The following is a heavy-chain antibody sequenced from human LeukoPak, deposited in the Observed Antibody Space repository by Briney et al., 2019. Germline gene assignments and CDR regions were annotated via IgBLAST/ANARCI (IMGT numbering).Heavy chain of an antibody. CDR2: IYHSGST. V-gene: IGHV4-30-2*01. Sequence: PSETLSLTCAVSGGSISSGGYSWSWIRQPPGKGLEWIGYIYHSGSTYYNPSLKSRVTISVDRSKNQFSLKLSSVIAADTAVYYCARGHYCTNGVCADAFDIWGQGTMVTVSS. CDR1: GGSISSGGYS. D-gene: IGHD2-8*01. J-gene: IGHJ3*02. CDR3: ARGHYCTNGVCADAFDI.